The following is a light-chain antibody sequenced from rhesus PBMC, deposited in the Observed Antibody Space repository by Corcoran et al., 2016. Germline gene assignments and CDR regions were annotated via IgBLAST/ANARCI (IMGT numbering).Light chain of an antibody. J-gene: IGKJ3*01. V-gene: IGKV1-66*01. CDR2: YES. CDR3: QQYNNSPFT. Sequence: DIQMTQSPSSLSASVGDTVTITCRASQGINTYLSWYQQKPGKAPNPLIYYESSLETGVPSRFSGSGSGTYYNLTISSLQPEDIATYYCQQYNNSPFTFGPGTKLDIK. CDR1: QGINTY.